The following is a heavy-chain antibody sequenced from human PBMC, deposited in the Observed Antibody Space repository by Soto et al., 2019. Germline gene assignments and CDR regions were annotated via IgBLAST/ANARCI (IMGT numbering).Heavy chain of an antibody. D-gene: IGHD3-22*01. CDR3: ARDLMPNDRGLGDLAY. J-gene: IGHJ4*02. CDR2: ITSKTGDQ. CDR1: GFTFNKYS. Sequence: EVRLVESGGGLVKPGGSLRLSCVASGFTFNKYSMNWVRQAPGKGLEWVSSITSKTGDQYYAASVEGRFIISRDNTKNSLSLQVTSLRDEDTDVYYCARDLMPNDRGLGDLAYWGQGTLVTVSS. V-gene: IGHV3-21*02.